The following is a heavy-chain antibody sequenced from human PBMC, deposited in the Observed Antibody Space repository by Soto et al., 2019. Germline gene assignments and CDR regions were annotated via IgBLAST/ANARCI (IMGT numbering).Heavy chain of an antibody. V-gene: IGHV5-51*01. CDR1: GYRFTSYW. Sequence: GESLKISCRTSGYRFTSYWIAWVRQMPGKGLEWMGIIFPSDSDTRYSPSFQCQVTISADRSTSTVFLQWASLKASDTAVYFCARKDKSGYFTWFDPWGQGTLVTVSS. CDR3: ARKDKSGYFTWFDP. J-gene: IGHJ5*02. CDR2: IFPSDSDT. D-gene: IGHD3-22*01.